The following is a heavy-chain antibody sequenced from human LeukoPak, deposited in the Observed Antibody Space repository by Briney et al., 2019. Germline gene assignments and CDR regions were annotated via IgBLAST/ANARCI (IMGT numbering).Heavy chain of an antibody. D-gene: IGHD1-26*01. J-gene: IGHJ4*02. CDR2: ISSTSSTI. V-gene: IGHV3-48*01. CDR3: ARDLISGHYTFDY. Sequence: GGSLRLSCAASGYPFSGFSMNWVRQAPGKGLEWVSYISSTSSTIYYADSVKGRFTVSRDNTKNSLYLQMNRLRADDTAVYYCARDLISGHYTFDYWGQGTLVTVSS. CDR1: GYPFSGFS.